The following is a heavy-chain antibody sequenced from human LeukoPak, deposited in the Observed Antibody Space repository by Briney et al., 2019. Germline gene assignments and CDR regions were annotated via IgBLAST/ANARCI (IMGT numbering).Heavy chain of an antibody. Sequence: PSETLSLTCAVYGGSFSGYYWSWIRQPPGKGLEWIGYIHYSGSTYHNPSLKSRVTISVDTSKNQFSLKLSSVTAADTAVYYCARQGSVDYYYYMDVWGKGTTVTVSS. J-gene: IGHJ6*03. CDR2: IHYSGST. CDR3: ARQGSVDYYYYMDV. CDR1: GGSFSGYY. V-gene: IGHV4-59*08.